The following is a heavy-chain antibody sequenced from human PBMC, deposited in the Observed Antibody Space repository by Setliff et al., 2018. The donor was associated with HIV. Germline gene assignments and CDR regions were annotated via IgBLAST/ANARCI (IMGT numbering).Heavy chain of an antibody. Sequence: PGGSLRLSCAVSEVIVSNNYMSWVRQAPGKGLEWVSVIYSGGSTDHADSVKGRFTISRDNSKNTVYLQMNSLRAEDTAVYYCAKTSNTGYLFCSDYWGQGTLVTVSS. J-gene: IGHJ4*02. D-gene: IGHD3-9*01. CDR3: AKTSNTGYLFCSDY. CDR2: IYSGGST. CDR1: EVIVSNNY. V-gene: IGHV3-53*01.